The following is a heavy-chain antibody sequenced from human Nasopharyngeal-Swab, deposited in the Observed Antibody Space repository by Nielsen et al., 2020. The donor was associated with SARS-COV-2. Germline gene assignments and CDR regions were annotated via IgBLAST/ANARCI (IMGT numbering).Heavy chain of an antibody. J-gene: IGHJ5*02. CDR3: AGNMVRGVIFVRGFDP. Sequence: LSLSCAASGFTFSSYAMSWVRQAPGKGLEWVSAISGSGGSTYYADSVEGRFTISRDNSKNTLYLQMNSLRAEDTAVYYCAGNMVRGVIFVRGFDPWGQGTLVTVSS. CDR2: ISGSGGST. CDR1: GFTFSSYA. D-gene: IGHD3-10*01. V-gene: IGHV3-23*01.